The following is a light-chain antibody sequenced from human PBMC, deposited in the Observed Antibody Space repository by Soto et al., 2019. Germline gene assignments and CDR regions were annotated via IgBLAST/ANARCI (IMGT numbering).Light chain of an antibody. CDR1: SSDIGAYNY. CDR3: SSYTSRNTEV. V-gene: IGLV2-14*03. Sequence: QSALTQPASVSGSPGQSITISCTGTSSDIGAYNYVSWYQHHPGKAPTLIIYDVSTRPSGVSDRFSASKSGNTASLTISELQADDEADYYCSSYTSRNTEVFGTGTKVTVL. J-gene: IGLJ1*01. CDR2: DVS.